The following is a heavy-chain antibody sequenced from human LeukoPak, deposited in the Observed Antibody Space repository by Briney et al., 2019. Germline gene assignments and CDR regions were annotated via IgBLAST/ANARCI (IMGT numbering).Heavy chain of an antibody. CDR3: ARHANEHYYGSGGVDY. CDR2: TYPGDSDT. CDR1: GYSFTSYW. D-gene: IGHD3-10*01. V-gene: IGHV5-51*01. J-gene: IGHJ4*02. Sequence: GESLKISCKGSGYSFTSYWIGWVRQMPGKGLEWMGITYPGDSDTRYSPSFQGQVTISADKSISTAYLQWSSLKASDTAMYYCARHANEHYYGSGGVDYWGQGTLVTVSS.